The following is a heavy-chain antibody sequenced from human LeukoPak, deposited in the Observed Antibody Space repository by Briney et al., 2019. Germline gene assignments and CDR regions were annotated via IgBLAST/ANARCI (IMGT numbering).Heavy chain of an antibody. CDR3: ARSGAAAGNPLQLPYYYYGMDV. J-gene: IGHJ6*02. CDR1: GGSINSSSYN. CDR2: IYYSGST. D-gene: IGHD6-13*01. Sequence: SETLSLTCTVSGGSINSSSYNWGWIRQPPGKGLEWIGYIYYSGSTNYNPSLKSRVTISVDTSKNQFSLKLSSVTAADTAVYYCARSGAAAGNPLQLPYYYYGMDVWGQGTTVTVSS. V-gene: IGHV4-61*05.